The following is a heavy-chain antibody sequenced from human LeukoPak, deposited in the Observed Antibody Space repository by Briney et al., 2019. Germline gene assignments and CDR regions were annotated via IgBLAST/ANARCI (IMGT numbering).Heavy chain of an antibody. J-gene: IGHJ3*02. Sequence: SVNVSCKASGGTFSSYAISWVRQAPGQGLEWMGGIIPIFGTANYAQKFQGRVTITTDESTSTAYMELSSLRSEDTAVYYCAGGGLGYCSGGSCYSTAFDIWGQGTMVTVSS. CDR2: IIPIFGTA. CDR3: AGGGLGYCSGGSCYSTAFDI. CDR1: GGTFSSYA. V-gene: IGHV1-69*05. D-gene: IGHD2-15*01.